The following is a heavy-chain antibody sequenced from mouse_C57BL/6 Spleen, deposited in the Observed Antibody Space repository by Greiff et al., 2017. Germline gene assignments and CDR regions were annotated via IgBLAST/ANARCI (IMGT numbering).Heavy chain of an antibody. CDR2: ISSGGDYI. CDR1: GFTFSSYA. CDR3: TSENPWFAY. Sequence: EVKLVESGAGLVKPGGSLKLSCAASGFTFSSYAMSWVRQTPEKRLGWVAYISSGGDYIYYADTVKGRFTISRDNARNTLYLQMSSLKSEDTAMYYCTSENPWFAYWGQGTLVTVSA. V-gene: IGHV5-9-1*02. J-gene: IGHJ3*01.